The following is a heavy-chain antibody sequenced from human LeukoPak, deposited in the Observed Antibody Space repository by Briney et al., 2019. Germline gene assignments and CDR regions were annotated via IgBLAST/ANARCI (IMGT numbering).Heavy chain of an antibody. J-gene: IGHJ4*02. Sequence: GRSLSLSCAASGFSFDDYAMDWVRRAPGRGLEWVSGVSWHSGSTGYADSVKGRITFPRAHAKNSLYRQMNILRAEDRAVFYWARDKNYYATSGYYYWGQRNLGTVSS. CDR1: GFSFDDYA. CDR3: ARDKNYYATSGYYY. CDR2: VSWHSGST. V-gene: IGHV3-9*01. D-gene: IGHD3-22*01.